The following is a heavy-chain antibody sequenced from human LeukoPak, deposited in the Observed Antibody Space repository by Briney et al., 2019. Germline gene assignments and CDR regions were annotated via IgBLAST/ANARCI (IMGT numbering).Heavy chain of an antibody. D-gene: IGHD2/OR15-2a*01. CDR1: GGSISSSSYY. CDR2: IYYSGST. V-gene: IGHV4-39*07. CDR3: ARGLGIIT. Sequence: SETLSLTCTVSGGSISSSSYYWGWIRQPPGKGLEWIGSIYYSGSTYYNPSLKSRVTISVDTSKNQFSLKLSSVTAADTAVYYCARGLGIITWGQGTLVTVSS. J-gene: IGHJ5*02.